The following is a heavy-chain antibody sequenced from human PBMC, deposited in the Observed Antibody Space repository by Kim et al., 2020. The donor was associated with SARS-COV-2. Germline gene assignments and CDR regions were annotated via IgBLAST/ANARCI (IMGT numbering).Heavy chain of an antibody. V-gene: IGHV3-53*01. Sequence: GGSLRLSCAASGFAVSSDYMSWVRQAPGKGLEWVSVLYSSGSTYYADSVRGRFTISRDNSKNTLYLQMNRLRVEDTAMYYCARETCTVNSCYSNYWGQGTLVTVSS. CDR1: GFAVSSDY. J-gene: IGHJ4*02. CDR2: LYSSGST. CDR3: ARETCTVNSCYSNY. D-gene: IGHD2-15*01.